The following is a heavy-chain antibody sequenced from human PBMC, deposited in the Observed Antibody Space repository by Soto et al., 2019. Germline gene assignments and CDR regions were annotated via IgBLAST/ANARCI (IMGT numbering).Heavy chain of an antibody. CDR1: GFTFSSYA. CDR3: AKVDAGWSSSWYYFDY. CDR2: ISGSGGST. D-gene: IGHD6-13*01. Sequence: GGSLRLSCAASGFTFSSYAMSWVRQAPGKGLEWVSAISGSGGSTYYADSVKGRFTISRDNSKNTLYLQMNSLRAEDTAVYYCAKVDAGWSSSWYYFDYWGQGTLVTVSS. V-gene: IGHV3-23*01. J-gene: IGHJ4*02.